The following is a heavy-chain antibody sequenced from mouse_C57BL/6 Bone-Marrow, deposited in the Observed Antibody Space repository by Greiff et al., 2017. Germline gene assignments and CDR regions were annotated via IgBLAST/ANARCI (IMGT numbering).Heavy chain of an antibody. CDR1: GYAFSSSW. CDR2: IYPGDGDT. CDR3: ARKGYYVSTYWYFDV. Sequence: VKLMESGPELVKPGASVKISCKASGYAFSSSWMNWVKQRPGKGLEWIGRIYPGDGDTNYNGKFKGKATLTADKSSSTAYMQLSSLTSEDSAVYFCARKGYYVSTYWYFDVWGTGTTVTVSS. V-gene: IGHV1-82*01. D-gene: IGHD2-3*01. J-gene: IGHJ1*03.